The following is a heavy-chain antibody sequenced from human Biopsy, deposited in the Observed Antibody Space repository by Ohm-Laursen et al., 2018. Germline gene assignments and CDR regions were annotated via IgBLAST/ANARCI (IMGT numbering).Heavy chain of an antibody. CDR3: AAYYYDSSGYFYAFHY. CDR1: GVSISSYF. V-gene: IGHV4-59*08. CDR2: VSYSGNT. J-gene: IGHJ4*02. Sequence: SETLSLTCAVSGVSISSYFWSWIRQPLGKGLEWIGYVSYSGNTKYNPSLKSRVIISADTSKNQFSLKLSFVTAADTAMYYCAAYYYDSSGYFYAFHYWGQGTLVTASS. D-gene: IGHD3-22*01.